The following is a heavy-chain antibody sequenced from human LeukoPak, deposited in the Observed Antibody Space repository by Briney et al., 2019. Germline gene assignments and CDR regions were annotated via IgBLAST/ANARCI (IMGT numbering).Heavy chain of an antibody. D-gene: IGHD6-13*01. CDR3: GRSQQLARVDY. J-gene: IGHJ4*02. V-gene: IGHV4-4*07. Sequence: LETLSLTFPVSGVSISSYYWSWIRQPAGKGLEWIGRIYTIGSTNYNPSLKRRVTISVDTSKNQFSRKLSSVTAAETAVYYCGRSQQLARVDYWGQGTLVTVSS. CDR1: GVSISSYY. CDR2: IYTIGST.